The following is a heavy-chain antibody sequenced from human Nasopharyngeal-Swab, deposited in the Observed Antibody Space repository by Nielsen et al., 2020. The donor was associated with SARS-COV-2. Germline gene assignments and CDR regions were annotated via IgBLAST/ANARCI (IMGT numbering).Heavy chain of an antibody. J-gene: IGHJ6*03. D-gene: IGHD3-22*01. Sequence: WVRQAPGQGLEWMGWMSPNSGNTGYAQKFQGRVTVTRNTSISTAYMELSSLRSEDTAVYYCARGPYYYDSSGYRAYYYYMDVWGKGTTVTVSS. V-gene: IGHV1-8*01. CDR3: ARGPYYYDSSGYRAYYYYMDV. CDR2: MSPNSGNT.